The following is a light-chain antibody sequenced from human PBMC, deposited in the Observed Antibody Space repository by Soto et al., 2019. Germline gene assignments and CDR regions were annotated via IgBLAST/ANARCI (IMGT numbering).Light chain of an antibody. Sequence: DIVMTQSPATLSVAPGERVTFSCRASQGVSRKLAWYQHKPGQAPRLLISGASTGATGIPARFSGSGSGTEFTLTISSLQSEDVAVYYCQHYFDIPLTFGGGTSVEIK. CDR2: GAS. J-gene: IGKJ4*01. CDR3: QHYFDIPLT. V-gene: IGKV3-15*01. CDR1: QGVSRK.